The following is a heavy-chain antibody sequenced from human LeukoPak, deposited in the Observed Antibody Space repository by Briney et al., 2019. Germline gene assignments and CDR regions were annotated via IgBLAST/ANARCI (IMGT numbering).Heavy chain of an antibody. V-gene: IGHV1-69*05. J-gene: IGHJ5*02. D-gene: IGHD3-10*01. CDR3: ARDQFYGSGRGWFDP. CDR1: GGTFSSYA. CDR2: IIPIFGTA. Sequence: ASVKVSCKASGGTFSSYAISWVRQAPGQGLEWMGRIIPIFGTANYAQKFQGRVTITTDESTSTAYMELSGLRSEDTAVYYCARDQFYGSGRGWFDPWGQGTLVTVSS.